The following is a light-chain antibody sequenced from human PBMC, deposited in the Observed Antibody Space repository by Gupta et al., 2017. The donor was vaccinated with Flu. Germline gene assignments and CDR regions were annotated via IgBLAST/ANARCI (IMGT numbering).Light chain of an antibody. CDR2: GAS. CDR3: QQYGSSTWT. Sequence: ELVLTQSPGTLSLFPGERATLSCRASQSVSSSYLAWYQQKPGQAPRLLIYGASSRATGIPDRFSGSGSGTDFTLTISRLEPEDFAVYYCQQYGSSTWTFGQGTKVEIK. J-gene: IGKJ1*01. CDR1: QSVSSSY. V-gene: IGKV3-20*01.